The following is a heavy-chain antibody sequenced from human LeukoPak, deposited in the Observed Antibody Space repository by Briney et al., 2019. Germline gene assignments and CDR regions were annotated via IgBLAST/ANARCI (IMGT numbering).Heavy chain of an antibody. D-gene: IGHD3-9*01. CDR3: ARVTLSVLRYFDWLFLNFDY. V-gene: IGHV3-7*01. J-gene: IGHJ4*02. CDR1: GFTFSSYW. Sequence: GGSLRLSCAASGFTFSSYWMSWVRQAPGKGLEWVANIKQDGSEKYYVDSVKGRFTISRDNAKNPLYLQMNSLRAEDTAVYYCARVTLSVLRYFDWLFLNFDYWGQGTLVTVSS. CDR2: IKQDGSEK.